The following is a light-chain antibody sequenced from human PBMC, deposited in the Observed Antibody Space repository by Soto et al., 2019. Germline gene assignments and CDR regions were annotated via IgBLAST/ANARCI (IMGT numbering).Light chain of an antibody. CDR1: QSISIW. Sequence: DIQMTQSPSTLSASVGDRVTITCRASQSISIWLAWYQQKPGKAPQLLLYRASSLERGVPSRISGSGSGTEFTLTVSSLQPDDFATYYCQQYESYPLTFGGGTKVDIK. CDR3: QQYESYPLT. CDR2: RAS. V-gene: IGKV1-5*03. J-gene: IGKJ4*01.